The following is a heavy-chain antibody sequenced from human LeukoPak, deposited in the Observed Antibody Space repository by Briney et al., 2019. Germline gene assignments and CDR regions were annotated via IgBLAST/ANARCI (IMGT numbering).Heavy chain of an antibody. CDR3: ARDTKISVGTAIRTYYYFYMDV. V-gene: IGHV3-23*01. J-gene: IGHJ6*03. CDR1: GFTFRSYA. Sequence: GGSLRLSCAASGFTFRSYAMNWVRQAPGKGLEWVSVISGSGSSTYYADSVKGRFTISRDNSKNTLYLQMNSLRAEDTAVYYCARDTKISVGTAIRTYYYFYMDVWGKGTTVTISS. CDR2: ISGSGSST. D-gene: IGHD5-18*01.